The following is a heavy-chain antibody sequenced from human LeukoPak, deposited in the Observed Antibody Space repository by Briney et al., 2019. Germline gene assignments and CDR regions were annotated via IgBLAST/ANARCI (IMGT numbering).Heavy chain of an antibody. CDR2: IYPGDSRI. Sequence: GESLKISCQGFGYSFTSYWIGWVRQMPGKGMEWMGVIYPGDSRIRYNPSFQGQVTISVDKSISTAYLQWVSLRGSDSAMYYCACRDLTSTWSFPWGQGTLVTVSS. J-gene: IGHJ5*02. D-gene: IGHD6-13*01. V-gene: IGHV5-51*01. CDR3: ACRDLTSTWSFP. CDR1: GYSFTSYW.